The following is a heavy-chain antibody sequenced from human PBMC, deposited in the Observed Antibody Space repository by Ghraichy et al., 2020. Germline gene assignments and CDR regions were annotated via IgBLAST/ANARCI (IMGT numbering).Heavy chain of an antibody. Sequence: ASVKVSCKVSGYTFTTFYMHWVRQAPGQGLEWMGIINPGGGSTSYAQKFQGRVTMTRDTSTSTVYMELSSLTTEDTAIYYCATRPPLIYYYGMDVWGQGTTVTVSS. V-gene: IGHV1-46*01. J-gene: IGHJ6*02. D-gene: IGHD1-14*01. CDR2: INPGGGST. CDR1: GYTFTTFY. CDR3: ATRPPLIYYYGMDV.